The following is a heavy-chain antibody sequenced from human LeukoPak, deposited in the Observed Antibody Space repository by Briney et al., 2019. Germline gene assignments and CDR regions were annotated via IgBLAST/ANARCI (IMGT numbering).Heavy chain of an antibody. D-gene: IGHD3-10*01. CDR3: AESLLWFGESWLDY. J-gene: IGHJ4*02. CDR2: INHSGST. V-gene: IGHV4-34*01. Sequence: PSETLSLTCAVYGGSFNNYYWSWIRQPPGKGLEWIGEINHSGSTNYNPSLKSRVTISIDTSKNQFSLKLSSVTAADTAVYYCAESLLWFGESWLDYWGQGTLVTVSS. CDR1: GGSFNNYY.